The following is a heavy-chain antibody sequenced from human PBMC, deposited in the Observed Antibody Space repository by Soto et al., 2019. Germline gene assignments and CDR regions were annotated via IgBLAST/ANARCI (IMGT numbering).Heavy chain of an antibody. CDR3: ARDLGRRGYSYGYSLTLDY. Sequence: GGSLRLSCAASGFTFSSYAMHWVRQAPGKGLEWVAVISYDGSNKYYADSVKGRFTISRDNSKNTLYLQMNSLRAEDTAVYYCARDLGRRGYSYGYSLTLDYWGQGTLVTVSS. D-gene: IGHD5-18*01. V-gene: IGHV3-30-3*01. J-gene: IGHJ4*02. CDR2: ISYDGSNK. CDR1: GFTFSSYA.